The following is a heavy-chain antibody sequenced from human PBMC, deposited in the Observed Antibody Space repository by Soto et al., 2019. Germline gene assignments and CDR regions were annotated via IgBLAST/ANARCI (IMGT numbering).Heavy chain of an antibody. CDR1: GFAFSSYG. V-gene: IGHV3-30*03. Sequence: QAQLVESGGGVVQPGRSLRLSCAASGFAFSSYGMHWVRQAPGTGLEWVAVISYDGSLQHYADSVKGRFTISRDNSKNMVLLQMSSLRAEDTAVYYCVSDRGYGHASVPYSWGEATLISVSS. J-gene: IGHJ4*02. CDR2: ISYDGSLQ. D-gene: IGHD5-18*01. CDR3: VSDRGYGHASVPYS.